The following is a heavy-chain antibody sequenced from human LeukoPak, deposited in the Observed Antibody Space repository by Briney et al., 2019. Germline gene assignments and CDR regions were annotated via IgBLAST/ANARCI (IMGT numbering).Heavy chain of an antibody. V-gene: IGHV3-66*01. J-gene: IGHJ4*02. Sequence: PGGSLRLSCAASGFTFSNAWMSWVRQAPGKGLEWVSTMSGGGGTTYYADSVKGRFTISRDNSKNTLYLQMNSLRAEDTAVYYCARVLPRSGGFDYWGQGTLVTVSS. D-gene: IGHD3-10*01. CDR3: ARVLPRSGGFDY. CDR2: MSGGGGTT. CDR1: GFTFSNAW.